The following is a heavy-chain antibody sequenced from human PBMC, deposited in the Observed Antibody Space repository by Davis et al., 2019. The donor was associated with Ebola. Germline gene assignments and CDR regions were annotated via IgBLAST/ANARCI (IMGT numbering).Heavy chain of an antibody. CDR1: VITFSSYA. CDR3: AKSGLSFGVVKYHYGMDV. V-gene: IGHV3-23*01. D-gene: IGHD3-3*01. CDR2: FRGSGGST. Sequence: ESLKISCTDSVITFSSYAITWVRQAPGKGLEWGSTFRGSGGSTYYADSVKGRFITSRDNSKKTLYLQMNSLRAEDTAVYYCAKSGLSFGVVKYHYGMDVWGKGTTVTVSS. J-gene: IGHJ6*04.